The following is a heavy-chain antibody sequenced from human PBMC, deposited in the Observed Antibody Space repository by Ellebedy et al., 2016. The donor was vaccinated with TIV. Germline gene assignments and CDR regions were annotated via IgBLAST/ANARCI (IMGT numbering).Heavy chain of an antibody. J-gene: IGHJ4*02. D-gene: IGHD3-10*01. CDR3: ARARGQYLYGSGSYFTN. Sequence: MPSETLSLTCAVYNGSFSGYFWTWLRQPPGKGLEWIREINPSGTTNYNPSLKGRLTISVDTPKKQFSLRLTSVTAADTALYYCARARGQYLYGSGSYFTNWGQGIMVAVSS. V-gene: IGHV4-34*01. CDR2: INPSGTT. CDR1: NGSFSGYF.